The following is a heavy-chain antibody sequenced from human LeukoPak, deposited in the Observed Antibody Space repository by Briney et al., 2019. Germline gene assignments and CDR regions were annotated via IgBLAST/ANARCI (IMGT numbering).Heavy chain of an antibody. CDR3: ARELLWFGERDAFDI. Sequence: PGGSLRLSCAASGFTFSSYWMSWVRQAPGKGLEWVANIKQDGSEKYYVDSVKGRFTTSRDNAKNSLYLQMNSLRAEDTAVYYCARELLWFGERDAFDIWGQGTMVTVSS. V-gene: IGHV3-7*01. J-gene: IGHJ3*02. D-gene: IGHD3-10*01. CDR1: GFTFSSYW. CDR2: IKQDGSEK.